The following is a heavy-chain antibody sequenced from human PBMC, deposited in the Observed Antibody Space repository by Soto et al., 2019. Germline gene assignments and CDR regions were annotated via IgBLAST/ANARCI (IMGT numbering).Heavy chain of an antibody. CDR3: AKEGYCSGGSCYFLYGY. J-gene: IGHJ4*02. D-gene: IGHD2-15*01. CDR2: ISGSGGST. Sequence: GGSLRLSCAASGFTFSSYAMSWVRQAPGKGLEWVSAISGSGGSTYYADSVKGRFTISRDNSKNTLYLQMNSLRAEDTAVYYCAKEGYCSGGSCYFLYGYWGQGTLVTVSS. V-gene: IGHV3-23*01. CDR1: GFTFSSYA.